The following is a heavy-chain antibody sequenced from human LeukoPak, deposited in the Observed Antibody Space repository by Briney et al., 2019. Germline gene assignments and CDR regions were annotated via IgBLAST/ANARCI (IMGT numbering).Heavy chain of an antibody. CDR2: INPNSGGT. CDR1: GYTFTGYY. CDR3: ARSPQWLVSPIDY. Sequence: ASVKVSCKASGYTFTGYYIHWVRQAPGQGLEWMGWINPNSGGTNYAQKFQGRVTMARDTSISTAYMELSRLRSDDTAVYYCARSPQWLVSPIDYWGQGTLVTVSS. J-gene: IGHJ4*02. D-gene: IGHD6-19*01. V-gene: IGHV1-2*02.